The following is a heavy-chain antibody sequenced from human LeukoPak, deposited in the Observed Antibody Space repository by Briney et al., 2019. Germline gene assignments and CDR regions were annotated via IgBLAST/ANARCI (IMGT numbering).Heavy chain of an antibody. D-gene: IGHD3-22*01. CDR1: GGAISSYY. J-gene: IGHJ3*02. V-gene: IGHV4-59*01. CDR3: ARGDYDSSGYYIRDSLDAFDI. Sequence: SETLSLTCTVSGGAISSYYWSWIRQPPGKGLEWIGYIYYSGSTNYNPSLKSRVTISADTSKNQFSLKLSSVTAADTAVYYCARGDYDSSGYYIRDSLDAFDIWGQGTMVTVSS. CDR2: IYYSGST.